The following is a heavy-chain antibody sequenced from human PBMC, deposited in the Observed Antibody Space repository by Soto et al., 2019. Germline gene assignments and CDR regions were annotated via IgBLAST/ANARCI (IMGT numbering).Heavy chain of an antibody. CDR1: GFPFSSYW. V-gene: IGHV3-74*01. Sequence: EVQLVESGGGLVQPGESLTLSCAASGFPFSSYWMHWVRQAPGKGLVWVSRITSDGSGTYYADYVQDRFTISRDNARNALCMPMNSRGGEHTAGYIYDGGDGNCYEGKGYIGRDWGQGTLVTF. CDR3: DGGDGNCYEGKGYIGRD. D-gene: IGHD2-21*01. J-gene: IGHJ4*02. CDR2: ITSDGSGT.